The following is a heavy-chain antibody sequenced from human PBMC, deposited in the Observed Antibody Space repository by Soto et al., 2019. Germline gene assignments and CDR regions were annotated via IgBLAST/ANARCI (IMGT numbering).Heavy chain of an antibody. D-gene: IGHD3-10*01. CDR3: ARQRGYYYGSGSPLGYFDY. Sequence: QVQLQESGPGLVKPSQTLSLTCTVSGGSISSGGYYWSWIRQHPGKGLEWIGYIYYSGSTYYNPSLKSRVTISVDTSKNQCSLKLSSVTAADTAVYYCARQRGYYYGSGSPLGYFDYWGQGTLVTVSS. CDR1: GGSISSGGYY. V-gene: IGHV4-31*03. CDR2: IYYSGST. J-gene: IGHJ4*02.